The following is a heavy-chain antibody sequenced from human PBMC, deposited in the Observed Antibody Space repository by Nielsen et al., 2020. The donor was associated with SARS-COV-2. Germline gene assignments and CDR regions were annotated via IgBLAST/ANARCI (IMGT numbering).Heavy chain of an antibody. Sequence: GESLKISCAASGFTFGSYGMHWVRQAPGKGLEWLAVIWYDGSEIYYADSVNGRFTISRDNAKNSLYLQMNSLRAEDTALYYCAKDISWGYYDSTTGGPYFDYWGQGTLVTVSS. J-gene: IGHJ4*02. V-gene: IGHV3-33*03. CDR3: AKDISWGYYDSTTGGPYFDY. D-gene: IGHD3-22*01. CDR1: GFTFGSYG. CDR2: IWYDGSEI.